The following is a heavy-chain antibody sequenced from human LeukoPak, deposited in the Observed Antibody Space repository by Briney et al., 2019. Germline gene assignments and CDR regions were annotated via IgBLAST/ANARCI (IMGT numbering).Heavy chain of an antibody. V-gene: IGHV4-31*03. J-gene: IGHJ6*03. CDR1: GGSISSGGYY. Sequence: PSETLSLTCTVSGGSISSGGYYWSWIRQHPGEGLEWIGYIYYSGSTYYNPSLKSRVTISVDTSKNQFSLKLSSVTAADTAVYYCARETHYYYYYMDVWGKGTTVTVSS. CDR3: ARETHYYYYYMDV. CDR2: IYYSGST.